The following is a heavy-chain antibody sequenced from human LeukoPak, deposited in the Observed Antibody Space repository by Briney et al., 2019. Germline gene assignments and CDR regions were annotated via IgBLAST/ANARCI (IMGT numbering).Heavy chain of an antibody. CDR1: GFTFKNFD. CDR2: ISSSGGTT. D-gene: IGHD1-26*01. CDR3: AKLSVDFSPQFSGNFFVDYFDY. J-gene: IGHJ4*02. Sequence: TGGSLRLSCAASGFTFKNFDMSWVRQAPGKGLEWVSTISSSGGTTFYTDSVKGRFTISRDNSKNTVYLHMNSLRADDTAVYYCAKLSVDFSPQFSGNFFVDYFDYWGQGTLVTVSS. V-gene: IGHV3-23*01.